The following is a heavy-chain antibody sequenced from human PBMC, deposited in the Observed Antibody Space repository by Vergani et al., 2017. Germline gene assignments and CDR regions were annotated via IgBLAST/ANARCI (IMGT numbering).Heavy chain of an antibody. CDR1: GFTFSSYG. J-gene: IGHJ4*02. CDR2: IWYDGSNK. D-gene: IGHD1-26*01. V-gene: IGHV3-33*01. CDR3: ARGRVGATRGVGYFDY. Sequence: QVQLVESGGGVVQPGRSLRLSCAASGFTFSSYGMHWVRQAPGKGLEWVAVIWYDGSNKYYADSVKGRFTISRDNSKNTLYLQMNSLRAEDTAVYYCARGRVGATRGVGYFDYWGQGTLVTVSS.